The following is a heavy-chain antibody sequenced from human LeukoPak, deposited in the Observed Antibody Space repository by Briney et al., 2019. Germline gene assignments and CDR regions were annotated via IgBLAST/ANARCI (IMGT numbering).Heavy chain of an antibody. CDR3: ARVRYSSGWKGVDY. CDR1: GYTFTSYD. Sequence: ASVKVSCKASGYTFTSYDINWVRQATGQGLEWMGWMNPNSGNTGYAQKFQGRVTITRNTSISTAYMELSSLRSEDTAVYYCARVRYSSGWKGVDYWGQGTLVTVSS. CDR2: MNPNSGNT. J-gene: IGHJ4*02. D-gene: IGHD6-19*01. V-gene: IGHV1-8*03.